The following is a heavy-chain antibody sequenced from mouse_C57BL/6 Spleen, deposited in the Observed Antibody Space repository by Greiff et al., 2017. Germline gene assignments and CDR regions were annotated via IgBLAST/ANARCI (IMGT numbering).Heavy chain of an antibody. CDR2: ISDGGSYT. V-gene: IGHV5-4*03. Sequence: EVKLVESGGGLVKPGGSLKLSCAASGFTFSSYAMSWVRQTPEKRLEWVATISDGGSYTYYPDNVKGRFTISRDNAKNNLYLQRSHLKSEDTAMYYCARGGDYEDWFACWGQGTLVTVSA. CDR1: GFTFSSYA. D-gene: IGHD2-4*01. J-gene: IGHJ3*01. CDR3: ARGGDYEDWFAC.